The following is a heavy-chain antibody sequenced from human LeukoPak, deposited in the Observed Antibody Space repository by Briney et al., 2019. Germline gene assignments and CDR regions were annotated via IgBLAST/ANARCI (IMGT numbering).Heavy chain of an antibody. Sequence: ASVKVSCKVSGYTFTELSMHWVRQAPGQGLEWMGWINPNSGGTDYAQKFQGRVTMTRDTSISTAYMELGSLRSDDTAVYYCARARPLKSSVGGGNWFDPWGQGTLVAVSS. CDR3: ARARPLKSSVGGGNWFDP. V-gene: IGHV1-2*02. J-gene: IGHJ5*02. CDR2: INPNSGGT. CDR1: GYTFTELS. D-gene: IGHD3-3*01.